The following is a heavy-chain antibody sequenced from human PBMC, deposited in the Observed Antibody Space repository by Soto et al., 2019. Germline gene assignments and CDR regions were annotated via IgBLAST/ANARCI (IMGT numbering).Heavy chain of an antibody. D-gene: IGHD1-26*01. V-gene: IGHV3-23*01. CDR1: GLDFSSEV. CDR2: ISGSGRTI. J-gene: IGHJ6*02. CDR3: AKVGPSYYYGMDV. Sequence: GGSLRLSCAASGLDFSSEVMCWVRQAPGKGLEWVSSISGSGRTIYHADSMRGRFAISRDNSKNSLYLQLNNLRVDDTAVYYCAKVGPSYYYGMDVWGQGTTVTSP.